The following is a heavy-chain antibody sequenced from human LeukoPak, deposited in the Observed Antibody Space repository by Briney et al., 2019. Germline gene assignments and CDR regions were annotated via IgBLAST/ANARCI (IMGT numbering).Heavy chain of an antibody. CDR1: GFTLSNYW. CDR2: IKQDGGET. J-gene: IGHJ4*02. V-gene: IGHV3-7*01. CDR3: ARWGGYTDY. D-gene: IGHD3-16*01. Sequence: GGSLRLSCAASGFTLSNYWMIWVWQAPGKGLEWVAHIKQDGGETYYLDSVKGRFSISRDNAKNSPYLQMDSLRAEDTAVYYCARWGGYTDYWGQGTLVTVSS.